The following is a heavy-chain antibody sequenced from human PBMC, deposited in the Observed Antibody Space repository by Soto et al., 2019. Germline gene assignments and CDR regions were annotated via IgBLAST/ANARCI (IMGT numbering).Heavy chain of an antibody. CDR1: GFDFNNSA. Sequence: DVKLLESGGGVVQPGGSVRLSCAASGFDFNNSAMNWVRQAPGKGLEWGSHISGSGGRTDYADSVKGRFIISKDSSKNTLYLHMNSLRVEDTALYFCAKEGPSINSWSSVGYLQHWGLGTQVTVSS. D-gene: IGHD3-10*01. J-gene: IGHJ1*01. CDR2: ISGSGGRT. V-gene: IGHV3-23*01. CDR3: AKEGPSINSWSSVGYLQH.